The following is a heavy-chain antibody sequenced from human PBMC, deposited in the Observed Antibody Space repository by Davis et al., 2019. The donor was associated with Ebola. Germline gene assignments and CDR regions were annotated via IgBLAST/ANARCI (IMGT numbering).Heavy chain of an antibody. Sequence: GSLRLSCAVYGGSFSGYYWTWIRQPPGKGLEWIGEINHSGSTNYNPSLKSRVTISVDTSKNQFSLKLSSVTAADTAVYYCARIVVGPAAKKKRDYYYYGIEVWGQGTTVTVSS. V-gene: IGHV4-34*01. CDR1: GGSFSGYY. CDR2: INHSGST. D-gene: IGHD2-2*01. J-gene: IGHJ6*02. CDR3: ARIVVGPAAKKKRDYYYYGIEV.